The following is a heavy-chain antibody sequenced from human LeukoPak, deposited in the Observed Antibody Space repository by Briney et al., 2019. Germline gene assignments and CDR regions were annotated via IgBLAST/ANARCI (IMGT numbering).Heavy chain of an antibody. CDR2: ISGSGGST. CDR1: GFTFSSYA. J-gene: IGHJ3*02. D-gene: IGHD2-2*02. V-gene: IGHV3-23*01. CDR3: AKDLGVRGYTYDAFDI. Sequence: QAGGSLRLSCAASGFTFSSYAMSWVRQAPGKGLEWVSAISGSGGSTYYADSVKGRFTISRDNSKNTLYLQMNSLRAEDTAVYYCAKDLGVRGYTYDAFDIWGQGTMVTVSS.